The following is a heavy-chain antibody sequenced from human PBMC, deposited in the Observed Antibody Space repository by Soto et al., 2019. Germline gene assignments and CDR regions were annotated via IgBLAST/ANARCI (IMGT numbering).Heavy chain of an antibody. CDR1: GGSISSGGYY. CDR2: IYYSGST. CDR3: ARDMTTPHYYYSGMDV. Sequence: QVQLQESGPGLVKPSQTLSLTCTVSGGSISSGGYYWSWIRQHPGKGLEWIGYIYYSGSTYYNPSLKSRVTISVDTSNNPFSPELSSVTAADTAVYYCARDMTTPHYYYSGMDVWGQGTTVTVSS. J-gene: IGHJ6*02. D-gene: IGHD4-17*01. V-gene: IGHV4-31*03.